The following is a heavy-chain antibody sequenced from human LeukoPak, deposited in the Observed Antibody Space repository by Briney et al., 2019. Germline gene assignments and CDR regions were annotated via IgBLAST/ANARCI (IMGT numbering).Heavy chain of an antibody. J-gene: IGHJ4*02. CDR1: VYTSTGYY. Sequence: ASVKVSCKASVYTSTGYYMHWVRQAPGQGLEWMGWINPNSGGTNYAQKFQGRVTMTRDTSISTAYMELSRLRSDDTAVYYCATYCSSTSCSLGDYWGQGTLVTVSS. CDR2: INPNSGGT. D-gene: IGHD2-2*01. CDR3: ATYCSSTSCSLGDY. V-gene: IGHV1-2*02.